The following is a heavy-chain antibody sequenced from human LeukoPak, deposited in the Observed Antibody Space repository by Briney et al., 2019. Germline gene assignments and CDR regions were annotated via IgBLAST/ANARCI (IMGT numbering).Heavy chain of an antibody. CDR2: ISSSSSYI. D-gene: IGHD3-10*01. Sequence: GGSLRLSCAASGCTFSSYSRNWLRQAAGKGLEWVSSISSSSSYIYYADSVKGRFTISRDNAKNSLYLQMNSLRAEDTAVYYCARSQTKGWFGESPDAFDIWGQGTMVTVSS. CDR1: GCTFSSYS. CDR3: ARSQTKGWFGESPDAFDI. V-gene: IGHV3-21*01. J-gene: IGHJ3*02.